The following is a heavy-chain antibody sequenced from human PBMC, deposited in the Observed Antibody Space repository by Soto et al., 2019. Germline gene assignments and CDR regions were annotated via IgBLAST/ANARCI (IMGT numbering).Heavy chain of an antibody. D-gene: IGHD3-9*01. Sequence: ASVKVSCKASGGTFSSYAISWVRQAPGQGLEWMGGIIPIFGTANYAQKFQGRVTITADESTSTAYMELSSLRSEDTAVYYCARVYDILTGYRYYFAYWGQGPLVTVSS. J-gene: IGHJ4*02. CDR2: IIPIFGTA. CDR3: ARVYDILTGYRYYFAY. V-gene: IGHV1-69*13. CDR1: GGTFSSYA.